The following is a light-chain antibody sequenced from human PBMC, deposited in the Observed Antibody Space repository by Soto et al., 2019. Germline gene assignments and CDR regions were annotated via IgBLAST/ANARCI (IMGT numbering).Light chain of an antibody. CDR1: QNVNNW. CDR3: QRDNSSSRT. V-gene: IGKV1-5*01. Sequence: DIQMTQSPSTLSASVGDRVTITCRASQNVNNWVAWYQQKPGKAPRFLIYDASSLESGVPSRFSGSGSGTDFTLNISSLQPEDFATYYCQRDNSSSRTFGEGTKVEIK. J-gene: IGKJ1*01. CDR2: DAS.